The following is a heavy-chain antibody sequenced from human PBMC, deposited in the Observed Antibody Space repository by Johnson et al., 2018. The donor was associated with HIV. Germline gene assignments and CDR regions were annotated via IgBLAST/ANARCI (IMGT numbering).Heavy chain of an antibody. V-gene: IGHV3-20*04. J-gene: IGHJ3*02. CDR2: INWNGGST. Sequence: VQLVESGGGVVRPGGSLRLSCAASGFTFDDYGMSWVRQAPGKGLEWVSGINWNGGSTGYAASVKGRFTISRENAKNSLFLQMNSLRAGDTAVYYCARVGSVSGYSRDAFDIWGQGTMVTVSS. CDR1: GFTFDDYG. D-gene: IGHD3-22*01. CDR3: ARVGSVSGYSRDAFDI.